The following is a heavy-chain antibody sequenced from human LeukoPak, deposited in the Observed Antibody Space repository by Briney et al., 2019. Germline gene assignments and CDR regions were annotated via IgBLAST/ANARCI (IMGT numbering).Heavy chain of an antibody. CDR2: IHPNSGGT. V-gene: IGHV1-2*02. CDR3: ARAQYSDYVLHNWFDS. D-gene: IGHD5-12*01. CDR1: GYTFTGYY. Sequence: ASVKVSCKASGYTFTGYYMHWVRQAPGQGLEWMGWIHPNSGGTNYAQKFQGRVTMTRDTSISTAYMELSRLRSEDTAVYYCARAQYSDYVLHNWFDSWGQGTLVTVSS. J-gene: IGHJ5*01.